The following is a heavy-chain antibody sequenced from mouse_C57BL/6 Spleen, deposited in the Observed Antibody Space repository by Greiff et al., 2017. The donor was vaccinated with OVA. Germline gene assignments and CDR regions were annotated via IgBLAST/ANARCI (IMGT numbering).Heavy chain of an antibody. Sequence: EVKLVESGGGLVKPGGSLKLSCAASGFTFSDYGMHWVRQAPEKGLEWVAYISSGSSTIYYADIVKGRFTISRDNAKNTLFLQMTSLRSEDTAMYYCARRYYTSYYFDYWGQGTTLTVSS. V-gene: IGHV5-17*01. D-gene: IGHD2-12*01. J-gene: IGHJ2*01. CDR1: GFTFSDYG. CDR3: ARRYYTSYYFDY. CDR2: ISSGSSTI.